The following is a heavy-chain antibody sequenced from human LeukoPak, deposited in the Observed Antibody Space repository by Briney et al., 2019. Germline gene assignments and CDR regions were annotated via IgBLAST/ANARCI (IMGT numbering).Heavy chain of an antibody. V-gene: IGHV3-21*01. J-gene: IGHJ4*02. Sequence: GGSLRLSCTPSGLTFCDYGMSWVRQAPGKGLEWVSSISSSSSYIYYADSVKGRFTISRDNAKNSLYLQMNSLRAEDTAVYYCARYSRSGSDYWGQGTLVTVSS. D-gene: IGHD6-13*01. CDR2: ISSSSSYI. CDR1: GLTFCDYG. CDR3: ARYSRSGSDY.